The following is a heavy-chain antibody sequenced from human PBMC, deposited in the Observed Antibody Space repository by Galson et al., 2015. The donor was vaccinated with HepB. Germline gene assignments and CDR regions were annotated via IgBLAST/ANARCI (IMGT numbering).Heavy chain of an antibody. D-gene: IGHD3-10*01. V-gene: IGHV5-10-1*01. CDR1: GYTFTTNW. CDR2: IDPKDSFV. J-gene: IGHJ6*02. Sequence: QSGAEVKKPGESLRISCKASGYTFTTNWISWVRQMPGKGLEWMGRIDPKDSFVDYSPSFQGHVSISVDKSINTAYLQWGSLEASGPDMFYCVRHKGVNSYIAMDVWGQGTTVTVSS. CDR3: VRHKGVNSYIAMDV.